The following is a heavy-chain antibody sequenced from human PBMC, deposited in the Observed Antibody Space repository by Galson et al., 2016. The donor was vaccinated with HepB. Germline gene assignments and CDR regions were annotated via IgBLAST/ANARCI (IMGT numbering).Heavy chain of an antibody. V-gene: IGHV3-15*01. CDR3: VTPPYYDVLTGYYDA. J-gene: IGHJ6*02. CDR2: IRSKTDGGTT. CDR1: GFTFSSAW. D-gene: IGHD3-9*01. Sequence: SLRLSCAASGFTFSSAWMSWVRQAPGKGLEWVGRIRSKTDGGTTDYAAPVRGRFTITRDDSKNNLYLQMKSLKTEDTAVYHCVTPPYYDVLTGYYDAWGQGATVIVS.